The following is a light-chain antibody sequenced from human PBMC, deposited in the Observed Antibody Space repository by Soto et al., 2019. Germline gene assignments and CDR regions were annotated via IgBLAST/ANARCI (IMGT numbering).Light chain of an antibody. J-gene: IGKJ2*01. Sequence: DIQMTQSPSTLSASLGDRVTITCRASQSISSWLAWYQQKPGKAPKLLIYKASYLESGVPSRFSGSGSGTEFTLTISGLQPDDFATYFCQQYTSYSPYTFGQGTKLEI. V-gene: IGKV1-5*03. CDR2: KAS. CDR3: QQYTSYSPYT. CDR1: QSISSW.